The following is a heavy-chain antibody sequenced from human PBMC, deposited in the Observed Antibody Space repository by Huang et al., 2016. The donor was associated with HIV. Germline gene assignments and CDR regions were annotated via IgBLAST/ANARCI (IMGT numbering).Heavy chain of an antibody. CDR3: ARDRGQQLSPFDS. D-gene: IGHD6-13*01. J-gene: IGHJ4*02. V-gene: IGHV3-21*01. CDR1: GFSLDCSN. Sequence: EVQLVESGGGLVKPGGSLRLSCAASGFSLDCSNMYWVRQTPGKGLQWGSSISPSSSFIDYADSVKGRFSISRDNAKNSLYLQMNNLRGEDTAVYYCARDRGQQLSPFDSWGQGTLVTVSS. CDR2: ISPSSSFI.